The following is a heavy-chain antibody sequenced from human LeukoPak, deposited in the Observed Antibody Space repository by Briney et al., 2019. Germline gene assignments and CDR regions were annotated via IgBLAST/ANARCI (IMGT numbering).Heavy chain of an antibody. D-gene: IGHD1-14*01. CDR2: IYYSGST. CDR3: ARIKPGDPGVYYYMDV. CDR1: GGSIRSGGYY. Sequence: SQTLSLTCTVSGGSIRSGGYYWGWIRQPPGKGLEWIGGIYYSGSTYYNPSLKSRVTISVDTSKNQFSLKLSSVTAADTAVYYCARIKPGDPGVYYYMDVWGKGTTVTVSS. V-gene: IGHV4-39*07. J-gene: IGHJ6*03.